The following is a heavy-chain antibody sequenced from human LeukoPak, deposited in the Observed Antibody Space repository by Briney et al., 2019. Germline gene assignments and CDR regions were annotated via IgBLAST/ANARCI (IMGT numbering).Heavy chain of an antibody. CDR1: GGTFSSYA. J-gene: IGHJ4*02. V-gene: IGHV1-69*01. D-gene: IGHD2-15*01. Sequence: SVKVSCKASGGTFSSYAISWVRQAPGQGLEWMGGIIPIFGTANYAQKFQGRVTITADESTSTAYMELSSLRSEGTAVYYCARVPYCSGGSCLLRGYYFDFWGQGTLVTVSS. CDR3: ARVPYCSGGSCLLRGYYFDF. CDR2: IIPIFGTA.